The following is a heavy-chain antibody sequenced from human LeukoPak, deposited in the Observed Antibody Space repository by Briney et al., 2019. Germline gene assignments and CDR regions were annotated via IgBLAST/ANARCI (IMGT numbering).Heavy chain of an antibody. CDR1: GFTFSTYG. V-gene: IGHV3-23*01. J-gene: IGHJ6*02. D-gene: IGHD2-15*01. CDR3: ARSIRGYCSGGSCYSRPYYYGMDV. Sequence: GGSLRLSCAASGFTFSTYGMSWVRQAPGKGLEWVSAIGKSGGSTYYADSVKGRFTISRDNAKNSLYLQMNSLRDEDTAVYYCARSIRGYCSGGSCYSRPYYYGMDVWGQGTTVTVSS. CDR2: IGKSGGST.